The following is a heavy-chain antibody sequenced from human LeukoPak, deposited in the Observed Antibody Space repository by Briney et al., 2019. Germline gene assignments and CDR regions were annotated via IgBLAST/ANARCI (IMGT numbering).Heavy chain of an antibody. J-gene: IGHJ6*02. CDR3: AKDSSPRRYYYYYGMDV. V-gene: IGHV3-23*01. Sequence: GGSLRLSCAASGFTFSSYAMSWVRQAPGKGLEWVSAISGSGGSTYYADSVKGRFTISRDNSKNTLYLQMNSLSAEDTAVYYCAKDSSPRRYYYYYGMDVWGQGTTVTVSS. CDR2: ISGSGGST. CDR1: GFTFSSYA. D-gene: IGHD6-6*01.